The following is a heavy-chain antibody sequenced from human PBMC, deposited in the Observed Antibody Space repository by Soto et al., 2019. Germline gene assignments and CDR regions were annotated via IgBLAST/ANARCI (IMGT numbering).Heavy chain of an antibody. CDR3: ARIFYYYYGDHSYVMDV. J-gene: IGHJ6*02. V-gene: IGHV1-69*13. Sequence: SVNVYCKASGGTFSSYAISLVRHAPGQGLEWMGGIIPIFGTANYAQKFQGRVTITADESTSTAYMELSSLRSEDTAVYYCARIFYYYYGDHSYVMDVRGRG. CDR2: IIPIFGTA. CDR1: GGTFSSYA. D-gene: IGHD3-10*01.